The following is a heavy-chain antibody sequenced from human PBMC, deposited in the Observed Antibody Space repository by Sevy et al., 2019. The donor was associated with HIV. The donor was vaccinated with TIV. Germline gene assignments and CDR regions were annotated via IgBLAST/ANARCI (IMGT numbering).Heavy chain of an antibody. D-gene: IGHD6-13*01. CDR2: IYSGGST. V-gene: IGHV3-53*01. J-gene: IGHJ3*02. Sequence: GGSLRLSCAASGFTVSSNYMSWVRQAPGKGLEWVSVIYSGGSTYYADSVKGRFTISRDNSKKTLYLQMNSLRAEDTAVYYCARAHSWMELDAFDIWGQGTMVTVSS. CDR3: ARAHSWMELDAFDI. CDR1: GFTVSSNY.